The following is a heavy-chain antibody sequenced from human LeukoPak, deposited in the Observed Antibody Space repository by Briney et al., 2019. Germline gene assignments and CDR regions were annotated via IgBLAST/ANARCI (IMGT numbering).Heavy chain of an antibody. CDR2: IYYSGNT. J-gene: IGHJ4*02. Sequence: SSETLSLTCTVSGGSISSSGYYWGCIRQPPGKGLEWIGSIYYSGNTYYNPSLRSRVTISVDTSKNQFSLKLKSVTAADAAVYYCARAPVDTAMALSFDYWGQGTLVTVSS. D-gene: IGHD5-18*01. CDR3: ARAPVDTAMALSFDY. V-gene: IGHV4-39*07. CDR1: GGSISSSGYY.